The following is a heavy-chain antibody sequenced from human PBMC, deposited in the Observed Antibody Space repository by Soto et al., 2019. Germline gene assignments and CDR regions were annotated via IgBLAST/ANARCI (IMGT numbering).Heavy chain of an antibody. D-gene: IGHD3-22*01. CDR2: ISAYSGDT. Sequence: QVNLVQSGAEVRKPGASVKVSCKASGYSFTNYPIAWVRRAPGQGLEWMGWISAYSGDTNYAQKFQGRVTMTRDTSTSTASLELRSLRPDDTAVYYCARAITRMFLAPAYWAQGTLVTVSS. CDR1: GYSFTNYP. V-gene: IGHV1-18*01. J-gene: IGHJ4*02. CDR3: ARAITRMFLAPAY.